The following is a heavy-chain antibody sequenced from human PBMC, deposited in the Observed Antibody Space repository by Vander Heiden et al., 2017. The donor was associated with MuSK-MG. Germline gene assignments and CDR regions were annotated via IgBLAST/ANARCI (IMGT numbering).Heavy chain of an antibody. CDR2: ISSGGVSI. Sequence: EVRLVESGGGLVKPGGSLRLSCAASGFTFINDNMNWVRQAPGKGLEWVSSISSGGVSIYYADSVKGRFTISRDNAKNSLYLQMSSLRAEDTAVYYCARAVGYFDLWGRGTLVTVSS. J-gene: IGHJ2*01. CDR1: GFTFINDN. CDR3: ARAVGYFDL. V-gene: IGHV3-21*02.